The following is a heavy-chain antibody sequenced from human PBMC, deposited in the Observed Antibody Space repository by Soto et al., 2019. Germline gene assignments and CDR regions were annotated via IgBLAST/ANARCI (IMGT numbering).Heavy chain of an antibody. CDR1: GGSFSGYY. Sequence: QVQLQQWGAGLLKPSETLSLTCAVYGGSFSGYYWSWIRQPPGKGLEWIGEINHSGSTNYNPSLKSRVTISVDTSKNQFSLKLSSVTAADTAVYYCAREWGRGVTISPPYMDVWGKGTTVTVSS. CDR3: AREWGRGVTISPPYMDV. CDR2: INHSGST. V-gene: IGHV4-34*01. J-gene: IGHJ6*03. D-gene: IGHD4-4*01.